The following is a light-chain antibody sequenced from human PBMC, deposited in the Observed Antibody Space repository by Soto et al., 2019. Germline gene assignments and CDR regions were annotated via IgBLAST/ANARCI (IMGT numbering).Light chain of an antibody. J-gene: IGKJ2*01. CDR1: QSVSSSY. CDR3: QQYGSSPYT. Sequence: IVLTRSPGTLSLSPGERATLSCRASQSVSSSYLAWYQQKPGQAPRLLIYGASSRDTGIPDRFSGSGSGTDFTLTISRLEPEDFAVYYCQQYGSSPYTFGQGTKLQIK. CDR2: GAS. V-gene: IGKV3-20*01.